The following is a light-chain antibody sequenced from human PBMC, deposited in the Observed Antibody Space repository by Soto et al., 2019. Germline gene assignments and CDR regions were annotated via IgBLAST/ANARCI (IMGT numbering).Light chain of an antibody. CDR3: QQRSNWWIT. CDR2: AAS. CDR1: QSVSNSY. Sequence: EIVLTQSPGTLSLSPGARAPLSCRASQSVSNSYLARYQQKPGQAPRLLIYAASTRATGIPARFSGSGSGTDFTLTISSLEPEDFAVYYCQQRSNWWITFGQGTRLEIK. V-gene: IGKV3-11*01. J-gene: IGKJ5*01.